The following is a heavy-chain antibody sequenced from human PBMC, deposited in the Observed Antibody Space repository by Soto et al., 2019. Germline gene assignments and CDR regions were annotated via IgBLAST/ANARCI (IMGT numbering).Heavy chain of an antibody. CDR2: ILPIFERT. D-gene: IGHD2-21*01. CDR3: AREGARTSCVGDSCQELYTWLDP. CDR1: GGTFSNYF. J-gene: IGHJ5*02. Sequence: GASVKVSCKASGGTFSNYFLTWVRQVPGQGLEWMGGILPIFERTRNAQKFLGRVTFTAYRDTNTGYMELTGLRSDDTAVYYCAREGARTSCVGDSCQELYTWLDPWGQGTLVTVSS. V-gene: IGHV1-69*06.